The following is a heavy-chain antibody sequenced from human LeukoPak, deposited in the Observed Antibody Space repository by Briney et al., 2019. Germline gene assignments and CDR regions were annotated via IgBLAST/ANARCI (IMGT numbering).Heavy chain of an antibody. CDR2: IYPGDSDT. CDR3: ARHMATRTYYFDF. V-gene: IGHV5-51*01. Sequence: GESLKISCKGSGYSFTRYWIGWVRQMPGKGLEWMGIIYPGDSDTRYSPSFHGQVTISADKSISTAYLQWSSLRASDTAMYYCARHMATRTYYFDFWGQGALVTVSS. CDR1: GYSFTRYW. D-gene: IGHD3-10*01. J-gene: IGHJ4*02.